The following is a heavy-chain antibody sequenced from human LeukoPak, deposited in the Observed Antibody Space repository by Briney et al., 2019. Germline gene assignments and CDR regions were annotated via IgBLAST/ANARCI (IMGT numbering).Heavy chain of an antibody. J-gene: IGHJ2*01. V-gene: IGHV4-61*02. CDR2: VHASGST. Sequence: SETLSLTCSVPGGALSSESYSWNWIRQAAGKGLEWIGRVHASGSTNYNPSLKGRVNISIDSSKKHFSLELTSVTAADTAVYYCARDRNYWYFDLWGRGTLVAVSS. CDR1: GGALSSESYS. CDR3: ARDRNYWYFDL.